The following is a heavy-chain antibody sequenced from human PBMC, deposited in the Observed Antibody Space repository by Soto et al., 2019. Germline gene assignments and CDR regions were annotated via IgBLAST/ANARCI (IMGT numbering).Heavy chain of an antibody. V-gene: IGHV1-18*01. Sequence: ASVKVSCKASGYTFTSYGISWVRQAPGQGLEWMGWISAYNGNTNYAQKLQGRVTMTTNTSTSTAYMELSSLRSEDTAIYYCVRGVGPGGVWFEPWGQGTLVTVSS. CDR3: VRGVGPGGVWFEP. CDR2: ISAYNGNT. CDR1: GYTFTSYG. J-gene: IGHJ5*02. D-gene: IGHD2-2*01.